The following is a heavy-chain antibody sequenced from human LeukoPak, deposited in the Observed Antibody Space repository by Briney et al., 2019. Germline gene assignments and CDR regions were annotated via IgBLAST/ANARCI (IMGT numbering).Heavy chain of an antibody. Sequence: PGGSLRLSRAASGFMFSSYNINWVRQAPGKGLEWVSYIGTARNHIYYTDSVKGRFTISRDNAKNSLYLHVNSLRAEDTAVYYCARSLSSTWYGAFDIWGQGTMVTVSS. D-gene: IGHD6-13*01. CDR2: IGTARNHI. J-gene: IGHJ3*02. CDR1: GFMFSSYN. CDR3: ARSLSSTWYGAFDI. V-gene: IGHV3-21*01.